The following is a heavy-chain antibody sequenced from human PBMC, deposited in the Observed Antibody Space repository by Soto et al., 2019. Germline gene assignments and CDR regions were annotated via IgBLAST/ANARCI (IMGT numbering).Heavy chain of an antibody. CDR1: GGSISSRTYY. J-gene: IGHJ4*02. D-gene: IGHD5-18*01. CDR3: ARQSYSFGPSNFDY. CDR2: ISYSGST. V-gene: IGHV4-39*01. Sequence: ETLSLTCTVSGGSISSRTYYSAWIRQPPGKGLEWIGSISYSGSTSHNLSLKSRTTISVDTSKNQFSLKLSSVTAADTAVYYCARQSYSFGPSNFDYWGQGTLVTVSS.